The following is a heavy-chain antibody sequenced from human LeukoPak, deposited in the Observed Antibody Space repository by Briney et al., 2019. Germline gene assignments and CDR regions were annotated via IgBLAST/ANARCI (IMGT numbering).Heavy chain of an antibody. CDR1: GGSISSSSYY. CDR2: TYYTGTS. CDR3: ARSEWYSSSWYGYMDV. Sequence: PSETLSLTCTVSGGSISSSSYYWDWIRQPPGKGLEWIANTYYTGTSYYNPSLKSRVTISVDTSKNQFSLKLSSVTAADTAVYYCARSEWYSSSWYGYMDVWGKGTTVTVSS. J-gene: IGHJ6*03. V-gene: IGHV4-39*07. D-gene: IGHD6-13*01.